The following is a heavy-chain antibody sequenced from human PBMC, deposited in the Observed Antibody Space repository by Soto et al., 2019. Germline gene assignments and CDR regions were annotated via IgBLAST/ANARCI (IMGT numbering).Heavy chain of an antibody. D-gene: IGHD3-3*02. V-gene: IGHV4-39*01. J-gene: IGHJ4*02. CDR2: MFYGVST. CDR1: GSSINSSGYY. Sequence: PSETLSLTCTVSGSSINSSGYYWGWIRQPPGKGLEWIGSMFYGVSTYYNPSLKSRVTVSVDTPKNQFSLNLRSVTAADTAVYYCARLPSRHLVDYWGQGTLVTVS. CDR3: ARLPSRHLVDY.